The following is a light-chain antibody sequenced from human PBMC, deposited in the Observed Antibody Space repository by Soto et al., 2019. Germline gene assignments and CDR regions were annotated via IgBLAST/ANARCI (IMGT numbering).Light chain of an antibody. CDR3: QQRSNRPFT. CDR2: AAS. Sequence: DIVLTQSPATLSSSPGDRATLTCRASQSVSGCLAWYQQKPGKAPRLLIYAASHRATGIPARFSGSGSGTDFTLTISSLEPEDFAVYYCQQRSNRPFTFGGGTKVEI. CDR1: QSVSGC. J-gene: IGKJ4*01. V-gene: IGKV3-11*01.